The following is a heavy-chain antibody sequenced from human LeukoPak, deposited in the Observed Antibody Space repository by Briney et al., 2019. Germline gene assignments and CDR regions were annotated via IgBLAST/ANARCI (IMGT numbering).Heavy chain of an antibody. CDR3: TRANVYGLIDY. Sequence: SETLSLTCTVSGSSISNYYWDWMRQAPGKGLEWIGSIYYSGNTYYNPSLKIRLTISLDTSKNQFSLNLFSVTAADTAMYYCTRANVYGLIDYWGQGTLVTVSS. V-gene: IGHV4-39*07. D-gene: IGHD3-10*01. CDR2: IYYSGNT. J-gene: IGHJ4*02. CDR1: GSSISNYY.